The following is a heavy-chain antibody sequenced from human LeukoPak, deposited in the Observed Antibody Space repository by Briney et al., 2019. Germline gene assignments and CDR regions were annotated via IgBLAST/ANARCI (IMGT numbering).Heavy chain of an antibody. CDR3: AKEQVATIFDY. J-gene: IGHJ4*02. CDR1: GFTFSSYA. V-gene: IGHV3-23*01. CDR2: ISGSGGST. Sequence: TGGSLSLPCAASGFTFSSYAMSWVRQASGQGLESVSAISGSGGSTYYADSVKGRFTISRDNSKNTLYLQMNSLRAEDTAVYYCAKEQVATIFDYWGQGTLVTVSS. D-gene: IGHD5-12*01.